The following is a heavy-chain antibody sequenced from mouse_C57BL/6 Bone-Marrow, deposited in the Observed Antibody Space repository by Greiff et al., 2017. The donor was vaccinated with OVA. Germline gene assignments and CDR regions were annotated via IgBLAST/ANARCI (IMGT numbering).Heavy chain of an antibody. CDR2: MYPGDGDT. J-gene: IGHJ1*03. Sequence: VMLVESGAELVKPGASVKISCKASGYAFRSYWMNWVKQRPGKGLEWIGQMYPGDGDTNYNGKFKGKATLTADKSSSTAYMQLSSLTSEDSAVYFCARRGTTVVATDWYFDVWGTGTTVTVSS. V-gene: IGHV1-80*01. D-gene: IGHD1-1*01. CDR1: GYAFRSYW. CDR3: ARRGTTVVATDWYFDV.